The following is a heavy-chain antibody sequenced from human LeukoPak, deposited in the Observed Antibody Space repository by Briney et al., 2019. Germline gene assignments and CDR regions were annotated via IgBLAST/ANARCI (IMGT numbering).Heavy chain of an antibody. CDR3: GRDVSDTVVVITHNFDF. CDR2: IRHDGTNK. D-gene: IGHD3-22*01. J-gene: IGHJ4*02. V-gene: IGHV3-30*02. Sequence: GGSLRLSCAASGFTFNSYGMHWVRRAPGKGLERVAFIRHDGTNKYYADSVKGRFTISRDNSKNTLFLQMSSLRVEDTAVYYCGRDVSDTVVVITHNFDFWGQGTLVTVSS. CDR1: GFTFNSYG.